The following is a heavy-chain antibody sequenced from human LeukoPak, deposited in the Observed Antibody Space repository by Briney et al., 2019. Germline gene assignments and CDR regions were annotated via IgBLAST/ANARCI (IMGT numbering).Heavy chain of an antibody. CDR3: ARHGLNYYYDSSGYYYGDAFDI. CDR1: GGSISSYY. J-gene: IGHJ3*02. V-gene: IGHV4-59*08. D-gene: IGHD3-22*01. Sequence: PSETLSLTCTVSGGSISSYYWSWIRQPPGKGLDGIGYIYYSGSTNYNPSLKSRVTISVDTSKNQFSLKLSSVTAADTAVYYSARHGLNYYYDSSGYYYGDAFDIWGQGTMVTVSS. CDR2: IYYSGST.